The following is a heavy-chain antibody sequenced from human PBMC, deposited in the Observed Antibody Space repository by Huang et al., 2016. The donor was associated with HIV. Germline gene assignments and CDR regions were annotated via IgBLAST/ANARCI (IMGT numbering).Heavy chain of an antibody. J-gene: IGHJ4*02. CDR2: IFYTGVT. CDR1: GGSINKYY. CDR3: ARAYPSGALDY. V-gene: IGHV4-59*01. Sequence: QVRLQESGPALVKPSETLSLTCAVSGGSINKYYWNWIRQPPGKGLEWIGYIFYTGVTSYRPSLQSRVTMSVDTSKNNFSLKLTSVTAADTAVYYCARAYPSGALDYWGQGTLVTVSS.